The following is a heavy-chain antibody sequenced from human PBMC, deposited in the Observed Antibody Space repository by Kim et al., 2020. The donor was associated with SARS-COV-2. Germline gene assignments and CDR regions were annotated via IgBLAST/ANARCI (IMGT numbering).Heavy chain of an antibody. Sequence: GGSLRLSCAASGFTFSSYEMNWVLLSPAKGLELVSYISISGSTIYYSDSLHGRFTISSDIAKNSLSLLINCLRAEYTAVYYFSPLSTSFYYYTSVYFYF. D-gene: IGHD3-22*01. J-gene: IGHJ4*01. CDR3: SPLSTSFYYYTSVYFYF. CDR2: ISISGSTI. CDR1: GFTFSSYE. V-gene: IGHV3-48*03.